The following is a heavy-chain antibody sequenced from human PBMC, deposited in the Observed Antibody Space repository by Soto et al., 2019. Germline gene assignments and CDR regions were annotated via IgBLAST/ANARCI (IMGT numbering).Heavy chain of an antibody. CDR1: GGTFNKDI. Sequence: ASVKVSCKTSGGTFNKDIITWVRPAPGQGLEWMGWISAYNGDTNYAQNLQGRVTMTTDTSASTAYMELRNLRSDDTAVYYCAKPGSYDIFPGDTYF. V-gene: IGHV1-18*01. D-gene: IGHD3-9*01. J-gene: IGHJ1*01. CDR2: ISAYNGDT. CDR3: AKPGSYDIFPGDTYF.